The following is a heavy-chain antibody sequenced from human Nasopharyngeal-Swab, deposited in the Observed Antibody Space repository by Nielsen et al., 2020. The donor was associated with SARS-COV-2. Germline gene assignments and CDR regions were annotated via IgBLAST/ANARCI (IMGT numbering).Heavy chain of an antibody. D-gene: IGHD3-22*01. CDR3: AKWGPYYDSSCYYPLDD. V-gene: IGHV3-23*01. Sequence: ESLSLTCAVSGFTISSYALSWVRQPPGKGLEWVSAISGSGGSTYYAASVKGRFTISRDNSKNTLYLQMNSQRAADTAVYYWAKWGPYYDSSCYYPLDDWGQGTLVTVSS. CDR2: ISGSGGST. J-gene: IGHJ4*02. CDR1: GFTISSYA.